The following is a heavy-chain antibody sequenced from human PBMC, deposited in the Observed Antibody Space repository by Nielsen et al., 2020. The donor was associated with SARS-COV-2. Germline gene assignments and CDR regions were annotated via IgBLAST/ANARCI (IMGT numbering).Heavy chain of an antibody. Sequence: ASVKVSCKTSGYLFLNYGFSWVRQAPGQGLEWMGWINTYNGITKYSQKFQGRITMTTDTSTSTVYMDLSSLRSEDTAVYYCARVPTYSNYPYYFDYWGQGTLVTVSS. V-gene: IGHV1-18*01. J-gene: IGHJ4*02. CDR3: ARVPTYSNYPYYFDY. CDR1: GYLFLNYG. D-gene: IGHD4-11*01. CDR2: INTYNGIT.